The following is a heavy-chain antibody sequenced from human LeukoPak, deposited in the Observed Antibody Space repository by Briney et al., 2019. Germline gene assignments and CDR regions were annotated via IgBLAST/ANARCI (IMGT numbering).Heavy chain of an antibody. D-gene: IGHD3-22*01. V-gene: IGHV4-59*12. Sequence: SETLSLTCNVSGGSIRGYYWSWIRQPPGKGLEWIGYIYSSGSTNYNPSLKSRVTMSVDTSKNQFSLKLSSVTAADTAVYYCARVVQSTDSSGFYLPEYFQHWGQGTLVTVSS. CDR2: IYSSGST. CDR3: ARVVQSTDSSGFYLPEYFQH. J-gene: IGHJ1*01. CDR1: GGSIRGYY.